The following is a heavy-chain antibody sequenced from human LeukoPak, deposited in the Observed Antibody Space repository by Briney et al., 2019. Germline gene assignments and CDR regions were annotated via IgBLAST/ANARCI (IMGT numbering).Heavy chain of an antibody. CDR3: ARVVRGAVTFNRFDP. V-gene: IGHV4-59*01. D-gene: IGHD3-10*02. J-gene: IGHJ5*02. CDR2: VAYSGNS. Sequence: PSETLSPTCTVSGDSINDYYWSWLRQTPGEGLEWIGFVAYSGNSNYNPSLESRVTISIDTSKNQFSLKLKSVTAADTAIYYCARVVRGAVTFNRFDPWGQGTLVTVSS. CDR1: GDSINDYY.